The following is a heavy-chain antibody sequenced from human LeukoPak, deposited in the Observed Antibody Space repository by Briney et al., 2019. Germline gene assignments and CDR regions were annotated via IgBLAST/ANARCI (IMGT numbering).Heavy chain of an antibody. CDR3: ARRARGSYGLSRRYAFDI. D-gene: IGHD5-18*01. J-gene: IGHJ3*02. CDR2: ISSSGSTI. CDR1: GFTFSDYY. Sequence: PGGSLRLSCAASGFTFSDYYMSWIRQAPGKGLEWVSYISSSGSTIYYADSVKGRFTISRDNAKNSLYLQMNSLRAEDTAVYYCARRARGSYGLSRRYAFDIWGQGTMVTVSS. V-gene: IGHV3-11*04.